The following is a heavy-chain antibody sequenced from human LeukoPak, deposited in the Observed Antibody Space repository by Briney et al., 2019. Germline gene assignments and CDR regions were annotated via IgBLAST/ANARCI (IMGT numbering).Heavy chain of an antibody. Sequence: ASVKVSCKASGYTFTSYYMHCVRQAPGQGLEWMGIINTSGGSTTYAQKFQGRVSMTRDTSTSTVYLEVSSLRSEDTAVYYCARSQGGNTLWFDPWGQGTLVTVPS. D-gene: IGHD4-23*01. CDR1: GYTFTSYY. V-gene: IGHV1-46*01. J-gene: IGHJ5*02. CDR3: ARSQGGNTLWFDP. CDR2: INTSGGST.